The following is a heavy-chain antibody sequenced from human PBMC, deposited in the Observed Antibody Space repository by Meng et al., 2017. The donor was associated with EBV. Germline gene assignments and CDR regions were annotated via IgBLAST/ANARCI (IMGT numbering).Heavy chain of an antibody. CDR3: VRGPPVGVPGPGDY. Sequence: QVQLVQSGAWVKNPGDSVKVSCKASGYAFTSYILHWVRQAPGQRLEWMGWINVGVGYTKYSQKFQGRVTISSDTSATTGYMELSSLRSEDTAVYYCVRGPPVGVPGPGDYWGQGTLVTVSS. CDR1: GYAFTSYI. CDR2: INVGVGYT. J-gene: IGHJ4*02. V-gene: IGHV1-3*01. D-gene: IGHD2-21*01.